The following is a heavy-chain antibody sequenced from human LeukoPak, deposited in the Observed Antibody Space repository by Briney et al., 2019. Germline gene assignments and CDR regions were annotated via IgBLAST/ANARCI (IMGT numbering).Heavy chain of an antibody. CDR3: ARAAAAGYNWLDP. J-gene: IGHJ5*02. V-gene: IGHV3-9*01. CDR1: GFTFDDYA. D-gene: IGHD6-13*01. CDR2: ISWNSGSI. Sequence: PGRSLRLSCAASGFTFDDYAMHWVRQAPGKGLEWVSGISWNSGSIGYADSVKGRFTISRDNAKNSLYLQMNSLRAEDTALYYCARAAAAGYNWLDPWGQGTLVTVSS.